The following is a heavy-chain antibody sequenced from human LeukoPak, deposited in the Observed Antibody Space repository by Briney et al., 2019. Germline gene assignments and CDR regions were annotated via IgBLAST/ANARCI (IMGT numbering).Heavy chain of an antibody. D-gene: IGHD3-10*01. J-gene: IGHJ6*02. CDR3: ARAITLLWSGEFNYYYYGMDV. V-gene: IGHV1-8*01. CDR2: MNPNSGNT. CDR1: GYTFTSYD. Sequence: ASVKVSCKASGYTFTSYDINWVRQATGQGLEWMGWMNPNSGNTGYAQKFQGRVTMTRNTSISTAYMELSSLRSEDTAVYYCARAITLLWSGEFNYYYYGMDVWGQGTTVTVSS.